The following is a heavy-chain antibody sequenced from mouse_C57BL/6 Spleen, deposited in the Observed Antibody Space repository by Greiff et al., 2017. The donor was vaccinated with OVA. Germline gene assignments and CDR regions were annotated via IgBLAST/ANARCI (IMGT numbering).Heavy chain of an antibody. J-gene: IGHJ2*01. Sequence: EVQLVESGPELVKPGASVKIPCKASGYTFTDYNMDWVKQSHGKSLEWIGDINPNNGGTIYNQKFKGKATLTVDKSSSTAYMELRSLTSEDTAVYYCARASGNYYGSSPFDYWGQGTTLTVSS. D-gene: IGHD1-1*01. CDR1: GYTFTDYN. CDR2: INPNNGGT. V-gene: IGHV1-18*01. CDR3: ARASGNYYGSSPFDY.